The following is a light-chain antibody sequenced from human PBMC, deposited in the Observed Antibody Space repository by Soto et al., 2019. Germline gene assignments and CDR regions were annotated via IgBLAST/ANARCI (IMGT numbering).Light chain of an antibody. CDR3: AAWDDSLSGNWV. CDR2: RNN. Sequence: QAVVTQPPSASGTPGQRVTISCSGSSSNIGSNYVYWYQQLPGTAPKLLIYRNNQRPSGVPDRLSGSKSGTSASLAISGLRSEDEADYYCAAWDDSLSGNWVFGGGTKLTVL. CDR1: SSNIGSNY. V-gene: IGLV1-47*01. J-gene: IGLJ3*02.